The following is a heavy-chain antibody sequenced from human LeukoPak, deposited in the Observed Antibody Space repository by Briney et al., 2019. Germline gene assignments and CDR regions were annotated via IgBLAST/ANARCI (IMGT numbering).Heavy chain of an antibody. D-gene: IGHD5-18*01. Sequence: GGSLRLSCTASGFTFNGYGMNWVRQAPGKGLEWVSYISSISSTIYYSDSVKGRFTISRDNSKNTLYLQMNSLRAEDTAVYYCAKVRDPWIQLWAVDYWGQGTLVTVSS. CDR2: ISSISSTI. CDR1: GFTFNGYG. CDR3: AKVRDPWIQLWAVDY. J-gene: IGHJ4*02. V-gene: IGHV3-48*01.